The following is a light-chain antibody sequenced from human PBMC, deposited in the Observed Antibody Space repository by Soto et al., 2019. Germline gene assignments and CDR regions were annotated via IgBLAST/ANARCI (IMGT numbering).Light chain of an antibody. V-gene: IGKV3-20*01. Sequence: EIVLTQSPGTLSLSPGERATLSCRASQSVSSSYLAWYQQKPGQAHRLLIYGASSRATGIPDRFSGSGSGTDFTLTISRLEPEDFAVYYCQQYGSSLYTFGQGTKLEIK. CDR3: QQYGSSLYT. CDR2: GAS. J-gene: IGKJ2*01. CDR1: QSVSSSY.